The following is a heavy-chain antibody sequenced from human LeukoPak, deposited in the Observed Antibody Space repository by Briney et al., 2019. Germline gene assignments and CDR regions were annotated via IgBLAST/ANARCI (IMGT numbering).Heavy chain of an antibody. J-gene: IGHJ4*02. V-gene: IGHV4-38-2*02. CDR2: IYHSGST. CDR1: GYSISSGYY. Sequence: SETLSLTCTVSGYSISSGYYWGWIRQPPGKGLEWIGSIYHSGSTYYNPSLKSRVTISVDTSKNQFSLKLSSVTAADTAVYYCARLNGDLMVQATDYWGQGTLVTVSS. D-gene: IGHD3-10*01. CDR3: ARLNGDLMVQATDY.